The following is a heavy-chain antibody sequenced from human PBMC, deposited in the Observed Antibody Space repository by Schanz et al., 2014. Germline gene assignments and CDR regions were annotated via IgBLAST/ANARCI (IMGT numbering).Heavy chain of an antibody. CDR2: ISTSGTYM. CDR3: VRVSLADPRLYRGMDRDIDY. D-gene: IGHD5-18*01. Sequence: EVQLMESGGGLVKPGGSLRLSCAASGFAFSSFAMTWVRQAPGRGLEWVSSISTSGTYMYIADSLKGRLTISRDDAKKSMYLKMNSLRAEDTAVYCCVRVSLADPRLYRGMDRDIDYWGQGTLXTVAS. V-gene: IGHV3-21*01. CDR1: GFAFSSFA. J-gene: IGHJ4*02.